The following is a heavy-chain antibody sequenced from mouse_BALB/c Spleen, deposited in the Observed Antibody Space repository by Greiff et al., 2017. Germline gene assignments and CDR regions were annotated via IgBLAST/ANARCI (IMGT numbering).Heavy chain of an antibody. Sequence: VHVKQSGAELVKPGASVKLSCTASGFNIKDTYMHWVKQRPEQGLEWIGRIDPANGNTKYDPKFQGKATITADTSSNTAYLQLSSLTSEDTAVYYCARDYYLYAMDYWGQGTSVTVSS. D-gene: IGHD1-1*01. V-gene: IGHV14-3*02. CDR1: GFNIKDTY. CDR3: ARDYYLYAMDY. CDR2: IDPANGNT. J-gene: IGHJ4*01.